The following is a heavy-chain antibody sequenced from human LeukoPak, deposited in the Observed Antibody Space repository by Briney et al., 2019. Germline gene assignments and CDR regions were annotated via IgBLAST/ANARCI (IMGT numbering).Heavy chain of an antibody. CDR2: INADNGNT. Sequence: GASVKVSCKASGYTFINYAIHWVRHAPGQRLEWMGWINADNGNTEYSQNFQGRVTITRDTSATTTYMELSGLRSEDTGVYYCARGSTSDWPFDYWGQGTLVTVSS. D-gene: IGHD2-21*02. CDR3: ARGSTSDWPFDY. V-gene: IGHV1-3*01. CDR1: GYTFINYA. J-gene: IGHJ4*02.